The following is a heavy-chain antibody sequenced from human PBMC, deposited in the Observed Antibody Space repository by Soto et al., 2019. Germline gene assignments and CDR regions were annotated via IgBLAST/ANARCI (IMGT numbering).Heavy chain of an antibody. J-gene: IGHJ1*01. D-gene: IGHD2-15*01. V-gene: IGHV1-69*05. CDR1: GGTFSSYA. CDR2: IIPIFGTA. CDR3: AKGVVVATTYFQH. Sequence: ASVKVSCKASGGTFSSYAISWVRQAPGQGLEWMGEIIPIFGTANYAQKFQGRVTISRDNSNNTLYLQMDSLRAEDTAVYYCAKGVVVATTYFQHWGQGTLVTVSS.